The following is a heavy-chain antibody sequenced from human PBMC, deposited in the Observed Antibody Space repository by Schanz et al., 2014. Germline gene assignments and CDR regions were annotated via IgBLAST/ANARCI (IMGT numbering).Heavy chain of an antibody. J-gene: IGHJ4*02. V-gene: IGHV3-7*01. Sequence: EVQLVESGGGLVQPGGSLRLSCAASGFTVSSNYMSWVRQAPGKGLEWVANIKHDGDEKDYVDSVKGRFTISRDNAKNSLSLQMDRLRDEDTAVYYCARRYSGRYCFDYWGQGTLVAVSS. CDR3: ARRYSGRYCFDY. CDR1: GFTVSSNY. D-gene: IGHD1-26*01. CDR2: IKHDGDEK.